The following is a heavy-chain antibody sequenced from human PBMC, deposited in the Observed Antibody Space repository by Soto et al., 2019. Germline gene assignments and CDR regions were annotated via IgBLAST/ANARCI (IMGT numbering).Heavy chain of an antibody. CDR1: GFTFSSYG. CDR3: ARPSVDTAMVNWYFHL. V-gene: IGHV3-33*01. CDR2: IWYDGSNK. D-gene: IGHD5-18*01. J-gene: IGHJ2*01. Sequence: GGSLRLSCAASGFTFSSYGTHWVLQAPGKGLEWVAVIWYDGSNKYYADSVKGRFTISRDNSKNTLYLQMNSLRAEDTAVYYCARPSVDTAMVNWYFHLWGRGTLVTVSS.